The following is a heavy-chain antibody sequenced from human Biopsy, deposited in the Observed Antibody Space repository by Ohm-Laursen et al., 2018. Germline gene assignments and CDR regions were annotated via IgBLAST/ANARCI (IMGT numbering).Heavy chain of an antibody. V-gene: IGHV3-21*01. Sequence: SLRLSCSASGFTFSTYGLNWVRQAPGRGLECVASITHAGFVYYEDSLKGRFTISRDNAKNSLFLQMNSLRIEDTAFYCCAAGDNTYKLLHWGQGTLVTVSS. J-gene: IGHJ4*02. CDR2: ITHAGFV. CDR3: AAGDNTYKLLH. CDR1: GFTFSTYG. D-gene: IGHD3-10*01.